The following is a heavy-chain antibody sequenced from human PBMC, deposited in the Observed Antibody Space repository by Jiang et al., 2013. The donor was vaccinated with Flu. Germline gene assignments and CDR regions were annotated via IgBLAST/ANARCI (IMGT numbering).Heavy chain of an antibody. CDR3: ARRVMITFDAFDI. CDR2: IYYSGST. J-gene: IGHJ3*02. Sequence: GSGLVKPSETLSLTCTVSGGSISSYYWSWIRQPPGKGLEWIGYIYYSGSTNYNPSLKSRVTISVDTSKNQFSLKLSSVTAADTAVYYCARRVMITFDAFDIWGQGTMVTVSS. V-gene: IGHV4-59*08. D-gene: IGHD3-16*01. CDR1: GGSISSYY.